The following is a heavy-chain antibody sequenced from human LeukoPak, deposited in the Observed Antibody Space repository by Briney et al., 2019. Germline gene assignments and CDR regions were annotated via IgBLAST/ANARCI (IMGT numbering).Heavy chain of an antibody. CDR2: ISRNSGGS. Sequence: ASVKVSCKASGYRFTGYHMHWVRQAPGQGLEWMGWISRNSGGSNYAQKFQGRVTMTRDTSVSTAYMELSSLTSDDTAVYYCARDPLWDAFDIWGQGTMVTVSS. V-gene: IGHV1-2*02. D-gene: IGHD2-21*01. CDR1: GYRFTGYH. J-gene: IGHJ3*02. CDR3: ARDPLWDAFDI.